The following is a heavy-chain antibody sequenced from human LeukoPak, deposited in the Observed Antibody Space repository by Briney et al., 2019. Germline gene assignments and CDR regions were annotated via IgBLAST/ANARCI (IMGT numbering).Heavy chain of an antibody. CDR3: ARSPVEYSSGWSYFDY. CDR1: GGSISSSNW. J-gene: IGHJ4*02. CDR2: IYHTAST. V-gene: IGHV4-4*02. D-gene: IGHD6-19*01. Sequence: SETLSLTCAVSGGSISSSNWWSWVRQSPGKGLEWIGEIYHTASTNYNPSLKSRVTISVDKSKNQFSLNLRSVTAADTAMYYCARSPVEYSSGWSYFDYWGQGTLVTVSS.